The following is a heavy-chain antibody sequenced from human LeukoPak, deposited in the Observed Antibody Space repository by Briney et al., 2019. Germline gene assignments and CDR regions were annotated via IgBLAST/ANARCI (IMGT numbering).Heavy chain of an antibody. CDR2: ISSSGNAM. Sequence: PGGSLRLSCAASGFTSNSYEMNWVRQAPGEGLEWVSLISSSGNAMYYADSVKGRFTISRDNARKSLYLQMNSLRAEDTAVYYCAGLQFSSSGAFDSWGQGTLVTVSS. CDR3: AGLQFSSSGAFDS. D-gene: IGHD6-13*01. J-gene: IGHJ4*02. V-gene: IGHV3-48*03. CDR1: GFTSNSYE.